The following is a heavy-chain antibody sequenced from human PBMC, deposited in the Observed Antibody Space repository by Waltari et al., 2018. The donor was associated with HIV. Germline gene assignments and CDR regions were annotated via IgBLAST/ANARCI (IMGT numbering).Heavy chain of an antibody. Sequence: EVQLLESGGGLVQPGGSRRLSRAASGCPLVPYALTWVRQSPDRGLEWVAAVSGSGAKSFYADAVKGRFTISRDNSKTTVFLQMNSLRAAETAIYYCAKAYYENTAYYYDFWGRGTRVTVSS. CDR3: AKAYYENTAYYYDF. CDR2: VSGSGAKS. V-gene: IGHV3-23*01. CDR1: GCPLVPYA. D-gene: IGHD3-22*01. J-gene: IGHJ4*02.